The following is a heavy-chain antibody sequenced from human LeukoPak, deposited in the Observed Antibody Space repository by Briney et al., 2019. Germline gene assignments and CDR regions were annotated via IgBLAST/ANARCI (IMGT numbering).Heavy chain of an antibody. Sequence: ASVKVSCKASGYTFSNYGISWVRQAPGQGLEWMGWISAYNGNTNYAPNLQGRVTVTTDTSTSTAYMEVRSLRSDDTAVYYCARDSREYRGSIDCPYFDYWGQGTLVTVSS. J-gene: IGHJ4*02. D-gene: IGHD2-2*01. CDR1: GYTFSNYG. CDR3: ARDSREYRGSIDCPYFDY. V-gene: IGHV1-18*04. CDR2: ISAYNGNT.